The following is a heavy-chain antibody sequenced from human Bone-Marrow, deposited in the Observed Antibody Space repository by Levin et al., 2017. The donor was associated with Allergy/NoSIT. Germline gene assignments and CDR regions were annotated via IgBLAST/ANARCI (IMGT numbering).Heavy chain of an antibody. CDR3: ARDVAGEEDHEKTYYFDY. J-gene: IGHJ4*02. CDR2: ISAYNGNT. D-gene: IGHD6-19*01. CDR1: GYTFTSYG. V-gene: IGHV1-18*01. Sequence: PAASVKVSCKASGYTFTSYGISWVRQAPGQGLEWMGWISAYNGNTNYAQKLQGRVTMTTDTSTSTAYMELRSLRSDDTAVYYCARDVAGEEDHEKTYYFDYWGQGTLVTVSS.